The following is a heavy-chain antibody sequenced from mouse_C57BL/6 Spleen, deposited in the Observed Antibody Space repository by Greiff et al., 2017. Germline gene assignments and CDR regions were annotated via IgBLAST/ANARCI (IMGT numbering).Heavy chain of an antibody. Sequence: QVQLQQPGTELVKPGASVKLSCKASGYTFTSHWMHWVKQRPGQGLEWIGNINPSNGGTNYNEKFKSKATLAVDKSSSTAYMQLSSLTSEDSAVYYCARRERITTVVATDFDYWGQGTTLTVSS. CDR1: GYTFTSHW. D-gene: IGHD1-1*01. CDR2: INPSNGGT. J-gene: IGHJ2*01. CDR3: ARRERITTVVATDFDY. V-gene: IGHV1-53*01.